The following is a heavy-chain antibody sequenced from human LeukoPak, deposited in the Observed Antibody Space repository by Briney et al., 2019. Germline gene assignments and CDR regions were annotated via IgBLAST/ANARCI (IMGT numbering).Heavy chain of an antibody. V-gene: IGHV4-59*01. J-gene: IGHJ3*01. CDR2: IYYSGST. D-gene: IGHD6-6*01. CDR3: AKYGTYDAFDF. Sequence: PSETLSLTCTVSGGSISSYYWSWIRQPPGKGLEWIGYIYYSGSTNYNPSLKSRVTISVDTSKNQFSLKLSSVTAADTAVYYCAKYGTYDAFDFLGQGTKVTGSS. CDR1: GGSISSYY.